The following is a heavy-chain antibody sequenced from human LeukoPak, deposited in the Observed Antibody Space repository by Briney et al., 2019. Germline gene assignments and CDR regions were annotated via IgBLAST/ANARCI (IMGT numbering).Heavy chain of an antibody. CDR1: GFTFSSYS. J-gene: IGHJ4*02. CDR3: ARIIGYSGYDRSY. D-gene: IGHD5-12*01. V-gene: IGHV3-21*01. CDR2: ISSSSSYI. Sequence: GGSLRLSCAASGFTFSSYSMNWVRQAPGKGLEWVSSISSSSSYIYYADSVKGRFTISRDNAKNSLYLQMNSLRAEDTDVYYCARIIGYSGYDRSYWGQGTLVTVSS.